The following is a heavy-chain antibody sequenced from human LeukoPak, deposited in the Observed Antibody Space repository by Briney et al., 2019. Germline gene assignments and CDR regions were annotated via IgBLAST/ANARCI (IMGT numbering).Heavy chain of an antibody. CDR1: GFTFGEYV. V-gene: IGHV3-49*04. Sequence: PGRSLRLSCTASGFTFGEYVMSWVRQAPGKGLEWVGFIRSKPYGGTTEYAASVKGRFIISRDDSKTIAYLQMNSLKSEDTAVYYCTTGSATGTGSGYWGQGTLVTVSS. D-gene: IGHD6-13*01. J-gene: IGHJ4*02. CDR3: TTGSATGTGSGY. CDR2: IRSKPYGGTT.